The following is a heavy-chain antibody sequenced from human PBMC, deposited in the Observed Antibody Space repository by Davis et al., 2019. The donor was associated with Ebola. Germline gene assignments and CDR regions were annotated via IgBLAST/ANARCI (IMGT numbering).Heavy chain of an antibody. J-gene: IGHJ4*02. CDR1: GYTFTSYG. D-gene: IGHD3-22*01. Sequence: ASVTVSCKASGYTFTSYGITWVRQAPGHGLEWLGWINPHNGNTNYAQNVQGRVTMTTDTSTSTAYMEVGSLRSDDTAVYYCARSSYYDSSGPWSWGQGTLVTVSS. V-gene: IGHV1-18*04. CDR2: INPHNGNT. CDR3: ARSSYYDSSGPWS.